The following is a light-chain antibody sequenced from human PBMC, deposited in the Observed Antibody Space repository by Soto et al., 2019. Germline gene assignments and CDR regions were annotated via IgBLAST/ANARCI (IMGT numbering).Light chain of an antibody. V-gene: IGKV3-20*01. CDR3: QQYGSSPKT. J-gene: IGKJ1*01. CDR1: QSVNSNF. Sequence: EIVLTQSPGTLSLSPGERATLSCWASQSVNSNFLAWYQQKPGQAPRPLIYGASSRAAGIPDRFSGSGSGADFTLTISGLEPEDFAVYYCQQYGSSPKTFGQGTKVEIK. CDR2: GAS.